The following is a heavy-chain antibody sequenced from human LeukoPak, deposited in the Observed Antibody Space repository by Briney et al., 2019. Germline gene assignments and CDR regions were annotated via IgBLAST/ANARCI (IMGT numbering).Heavy chain of an antibody. CDR3: YGDYSDY. J-gene: IGHJ4*02. Sequence: GGSLRLSCAASGFTFSNAWMTWVRQAPGKGLEWVGRIKSKANGGTTDYAAPVKGRFTISRDDSKSIAYLQMNSLKTEDTAVYYCYGDYSDYWGQGTLVTVSS. CDR2: IKSKANGGTT. D-gene: IGHD4-17*01. CDR1: GFTFSNAW. V-gene: IGHV3-15*01.